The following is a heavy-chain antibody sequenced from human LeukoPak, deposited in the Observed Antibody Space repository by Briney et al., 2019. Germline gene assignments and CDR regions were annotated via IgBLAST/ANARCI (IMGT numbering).Heavy chain of an antibody. V-gene: IGHV3-30-3*01. D-gene: IGHD3-9*01. J-gene: IGHJ4*02. CDR3: ARNSLYYDILTGSPDY. CDR2: ISYDGSNK. Sequence: GGSLRLSCAAAGFTFSSYAMHWVRQAPGKGLEWVAVISYDGSNKYYADSVKGRFTISRDNSKNTLYLQMNSLRAEDTAVYYCARNSLYYDILTGSPDYWGQGTLVTVSS. CDR1: GFTFSSYA.